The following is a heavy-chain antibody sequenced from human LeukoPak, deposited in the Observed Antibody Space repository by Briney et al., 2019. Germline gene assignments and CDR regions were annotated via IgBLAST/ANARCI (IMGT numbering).Heavy chain of an antibody. D-gene: IGHD5-24*01. CDR1: GGSFSGYY. CDR3: ARGVLWLQFRNWFDP. CDR2: INHSGST. Sequence: SETLSLTCAVYGGSFSGYYWSWIRQPPGKGLEWIGEINHSGSTNYNPSLKSRVTISVDTSKNQFSLKLSSVTAADTAVYYCARGVLWLQFRNWFDPWGQGTLVIVSS. J-gene: IGHJ5*02. V-gene: IGHV4-34*01.